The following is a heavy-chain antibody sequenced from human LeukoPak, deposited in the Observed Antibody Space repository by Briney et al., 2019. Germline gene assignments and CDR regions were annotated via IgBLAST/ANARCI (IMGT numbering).Heavy chain of an antibody. CDR1: GGSISSSSYY. Sequence: SETLSLTCTVSGGSISSSSYYWGWIRQPPGKGLEWIGSIYYSGSTYYNPSLKSRVTISVDTSKNQFSLKLSSVTAADTAVYYCARQLGHCSSTSCYADKVDYWGQGTLVTVSS. CDR2: IYYSGST. J-gene: IGHJ4*02. V-gene: IGHV4-39*01. CDR3: ARQLGHCSSTSCYADKVDY. D-gene: IGHD2-2*01.